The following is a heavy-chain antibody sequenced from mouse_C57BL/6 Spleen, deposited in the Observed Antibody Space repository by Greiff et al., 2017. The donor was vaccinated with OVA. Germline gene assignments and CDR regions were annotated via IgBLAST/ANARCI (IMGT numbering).Heavy chain of an antibody. D-gene: IGHD1-1*01. J-gene: IGHJ1*03. CDR2: IYPGDGDT. CDR1: GYAFSSYW. V-gene: IGHV1-80*01. Sequence: QVQLQQSGAELVKPGASVKISCKASGYAFSSYWMNWVKQRPGKGLEWIGQIYPGDGDTNYNGKFKGKATLTADKSSSTAYMQLRSLTSEDSAVYFCARMVRSGSHWYFDVWGTGTTVTVSS. CDR3: ARMVRSGSHWYFDV.